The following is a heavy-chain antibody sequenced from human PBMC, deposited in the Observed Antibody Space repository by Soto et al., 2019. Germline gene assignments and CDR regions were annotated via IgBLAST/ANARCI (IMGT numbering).Heavy chain of an antibody. J-gene: IGHJ4*02. CDR3: VRDSPIGSTFSGYDGIDY. Sequence: SETLSLTCAVYGGSFSGYYWTWIRQPPGKGLEWIGEINHSGSTNYTPPLKSRVTIPVDTSKNQFSLKLRSEDTAVYYCVRDSPIGSTFSGYDGIDYWGQGTLVTVSS. V-gene: IGHV4-34*01. D-gene: IGHD5-12*01. CDR1: GGSFSGYY. CDR2: INHSGST.